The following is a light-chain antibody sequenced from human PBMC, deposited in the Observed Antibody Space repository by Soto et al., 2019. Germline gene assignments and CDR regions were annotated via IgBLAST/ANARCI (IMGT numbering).Light chain of an antibody. CDR2: DAS. J-gene: IGKJ2*01. CDR3: QEYKTYA. CDR1: QSISDW. Sequence: IQLTQSPSTLSAYFGEIVNMTCRASQSISDWLAWYQQKPGKAPELLISDASTLATGVPSRFSGSGSGTEFTLTISSLQTDDSATYFCQEYKTYAFGPGTKVDIK. V-gene: IGKV1-5*01.